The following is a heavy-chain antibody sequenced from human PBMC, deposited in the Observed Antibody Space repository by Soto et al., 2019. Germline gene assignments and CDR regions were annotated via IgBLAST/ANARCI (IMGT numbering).Heavy chain of an antibody. CDR1: GYTFTNYA. V-gene: IGHV1-3*01. CDR3: ARGPLLWGDV. J-gene: IGHJ6*02. D-gene: IGHD3-10*01. CDR2: INAGNGNT. Sequence: QVQLVQSGAEVKKPGASVKVSCKASGYTFTNYAMHWVRQAPGQRLEWMRWINAGNGNTKYSQKFQGRVTITRDTSASTADMELSSLRYEDTAVYYCARGPLLWGDVWGQGTTVTVSS.